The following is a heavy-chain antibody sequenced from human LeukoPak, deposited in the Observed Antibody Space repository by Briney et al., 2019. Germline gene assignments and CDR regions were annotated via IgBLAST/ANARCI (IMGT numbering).Heavy chain of an antibody. Sequence: PSETLSLTCSVSGYAISSSYYWSWIRQPAGKGLEWIGRIYTSGSTNYNPSLKSRVTMSVDTSKNQFSLKLSSVTAADTAVYYCARGGGSGSRYYYYYMDVWGKGTTVTISS. V-gene: IGHV4-4*07. CDR2: IYTSGST. CDR3: ARGGGSGSRYYYYYMDV. CDR1: GYAISSSYY. J-gene: IGHJ6*03. D-gene: IGHD3-10*01.